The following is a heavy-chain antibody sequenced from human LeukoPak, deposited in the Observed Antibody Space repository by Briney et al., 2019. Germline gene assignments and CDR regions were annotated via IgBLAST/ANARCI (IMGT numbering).Heavy chain of an antibody. CDR1: GVSMRSYY. CDR2: VHSSGDI. Sequence: SETLSLTCTVSGVSMRSYYWGWIRQSAGKGLEWIGRVHSSGDIYHNAAFRSRAAVSGDASKNPFSLQLNSVTAADTAVYYCARGASPKDAVFFDYWGQGALITVSS. V-gene: IGHV4-4*07. D-gene: IGHD3-16*01. CDR3: ARGASPKDAVFFDY. J-gene: IGHJ4*02.